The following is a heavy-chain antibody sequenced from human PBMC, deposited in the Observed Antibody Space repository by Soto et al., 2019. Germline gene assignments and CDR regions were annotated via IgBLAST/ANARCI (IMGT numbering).Heavy chain of an antibody. J-gene: IGHJ4*02. CDR3: ARGQIYYYDSSGYYSKYYFDY. Sequence: SLTCTVSGGSVSSGSYYWSWIRQPPGKGLEWIGYIYYSGSTNYNPSLKSRVTISVDTSKNQFSLKLSSVTAADTAVYYCARGQIYYYDSSGYYSKYYFDYWGQGTLVTVSS. V-gene: IGHV4-61*01. CDR1: GGSVSSGSYY. D-gene: IGHD3-22*01. CDR2: IYYSGST.